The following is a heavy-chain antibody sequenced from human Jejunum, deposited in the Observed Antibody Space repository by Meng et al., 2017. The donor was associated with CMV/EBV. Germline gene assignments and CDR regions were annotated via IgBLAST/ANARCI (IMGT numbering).Heavy chain of an antibody. Sequence: GSHWWCWVRQSPGKGLEWIGDVSPTQSIHYNPSLASRVTMSGDRSKNQFSLRLTSVTAADTAVYYCARGRCTRTTCYTGTFDSWGQGTLVTVSS. CDR1: GSHW. V-gene: IGHV4-4*02. D-gene: IGHD2-2*02. CDR3: ARGRCTRTTCYTGTFDS. J-gene: IGHJ4*02. CDR2: VSPTQSI.